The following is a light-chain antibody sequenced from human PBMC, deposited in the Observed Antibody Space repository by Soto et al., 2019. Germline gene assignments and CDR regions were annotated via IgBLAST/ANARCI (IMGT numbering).Light chain of an antibody. V-gene: IGKV1-5*03. CDR1: QSISDW. CDR3: QQYNKY. CDR2: KAS. Sequence: DILMTQSPSTLSASVGDRVTITCRASQSISDWLAWYQQKPGKAPKLLIYKASSLESGVPSRFSGSGSGTEFTLTISSLQPDYFATYYCQQYNKYFGQGTKLEIK. J-gene: IGKJ2*01.